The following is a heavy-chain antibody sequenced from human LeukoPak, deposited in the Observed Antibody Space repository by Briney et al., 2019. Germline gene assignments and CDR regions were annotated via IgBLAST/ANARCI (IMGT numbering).Heavy chain of an antibody. D-gene: IGHD3-16*02. CDR3: AKETYYDYVWGSYRPGGAYFDY. CDR1: GFTFSSYG. Sequence: GGSLRLSCAASGFTFSSYGMHWVRQAPGKGLEWVAFIRYDGSNKYYADSVKGRFTISRDNSKNTLYLQMNSLRAEDTAVYYCAKETYYDYVWGSYRPGGAYFDYWGQGTLVTVSS. CDR2: IRYDGSNK. J-gene: IGHJ4*02. V-gene: IGHV3-30*02.